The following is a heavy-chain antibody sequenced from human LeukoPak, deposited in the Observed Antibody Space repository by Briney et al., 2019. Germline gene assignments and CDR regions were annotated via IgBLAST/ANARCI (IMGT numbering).Heavy chain of an antibody. CDR1: GYSISSGYY. CDR2: IYHSGST. Sequence: SETLSLTCTVSGYSISSGYYWGWIRQPPGKGLEWVGSIYHSGSTYYNPSLKSRVTISVDTSKNQFSLKLSSVTAADTAVYYCARDIGDSSGYVGYWGQGTLVTVSS. CDR3: ARDIGDSSGYVGY. V-gene: IGHV4-38-2*02. J-gene: IGHJ4*02. D-gene: IGHD3-22*01.